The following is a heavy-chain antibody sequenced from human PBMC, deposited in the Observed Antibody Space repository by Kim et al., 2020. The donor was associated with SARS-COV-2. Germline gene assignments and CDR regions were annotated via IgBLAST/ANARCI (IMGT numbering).Heavy chain of an antibody. Sequence: GGSLRLSCAASGFTVSSNYMSWVRQAPGKGLEWVSVIYSGGSTYYADSVKGRFAISSDNSKKTLYLQMNSLRAAETAVSYFARVGSCGEFDYWSQGTLVT. CDR3: ARVGSCGEFDY. J-gene: IGHJ4*02. CDR2: IYSGGST. D-gene: IGHD1-26*01. CDR1: GFTVSSNY. V-gene: IGHV3-53*01.